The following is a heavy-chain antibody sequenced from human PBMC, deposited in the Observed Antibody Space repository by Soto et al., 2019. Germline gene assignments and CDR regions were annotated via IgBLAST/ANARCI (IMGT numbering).Heavy chain of an antibody. D-gene: IGHD2-2*01. V-gene: IGHV1-8*01. CDR2: MNPNSGNT. CDR1: GYTFTSYD. J-gene: IGHJ1*01. Sequence: ASVKVSCTASGYTFTSYDINWVRQATGQRLEWMGWMNPNSGNTGYAQKFQGRVTMTRNTSISTAYMELSSLRSEDTAVYYCARVPGYCSSTSCRFQHWGQGTLVTVSS. CDR3: ARVPGYCSSTSCRFQH.